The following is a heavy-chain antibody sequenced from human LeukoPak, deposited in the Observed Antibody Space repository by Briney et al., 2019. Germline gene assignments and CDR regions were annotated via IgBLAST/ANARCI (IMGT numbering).Heavy chain of an antibody. J-gene: IGHJ4*02. CDR3: ARVPYSSAWYALFDY. D-gene: IGHD6-19*01. CDR1: GGSISIYY. CDR2: INHSGST. Sequence: SETLSLTCSVSGGSISIYYWSWIRQPPGKGLEWIGEINHSGSTNYNPSLKSRVTISVDTSKNQFSLKLSSVTAADTAVYYCARVPYSSAWYALFDYWGQGTLVTVSS. V-gene: IGHV4-34*01.